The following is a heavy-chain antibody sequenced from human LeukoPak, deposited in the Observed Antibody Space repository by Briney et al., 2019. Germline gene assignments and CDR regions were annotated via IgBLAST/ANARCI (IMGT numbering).Heavy chain of an antibody. CDR2: ISSSSSYI. J-gene: IGHJ4*02. V-gene: IGHV3-21*01. CDR3: ARDSAKLMITFGGVIVNHPRY. D-gene: IGHD3-16*02. Sequence: GGSLRLSCAASGFTFSGYSMNWVRQAPGKGLEWVSSISSSSSYIYYADSVKGRFTISRDNAKNSLYLQMNSLRAEDTAVYYCARDSAKLMITFGGVIVNHPRYWGQGTLVTVSS. CDR1: GFTFSGYS.